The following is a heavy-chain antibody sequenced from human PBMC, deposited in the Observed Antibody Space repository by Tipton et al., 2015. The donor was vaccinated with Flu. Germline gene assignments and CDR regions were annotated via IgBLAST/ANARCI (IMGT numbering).Heavy chain of an antibody. CDR1: GCTFTSYD. J-gene: IGHJ4*02. D-gene: IGHD3-10*01. CDR3: ARGQGFGEL. CDR2: LNPNSGDT. Sequence: QSGAEVKKPGASVKVSCKASGCTFTSYDINWLRQATGQGLEWMGWLNPNSGDTAYAPKLQGRVTITRSTSISTAYMELSSLRSEDTAVYYCARGQGFGELWGQGTPVTVSS. V-gene: IGHV1-8*03.